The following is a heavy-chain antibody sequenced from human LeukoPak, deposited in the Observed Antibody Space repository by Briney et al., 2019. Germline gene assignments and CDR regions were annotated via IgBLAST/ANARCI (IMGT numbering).Heavy chain of an antibody. CDR3: AKDRGEYYDILTGYSTRDDAFDI. D-gene: IGHD3-9*01. Sequence: PGGSLRLSCAASGFTFSSYAMSWVRQAPGKGLEWVSAISGSGGSTYYADSVKGRFTISRDNSKNTLYLQMNSLRAEDTAVYYCAKDRGEYYDILTGYSTRDDAFDIWGQGTMVTVSS. V-gene: IGHV3-23*01. CDR2: ISGSGGST. J-gene: IGHJ3*02. CDR1: GFTFSSYA.